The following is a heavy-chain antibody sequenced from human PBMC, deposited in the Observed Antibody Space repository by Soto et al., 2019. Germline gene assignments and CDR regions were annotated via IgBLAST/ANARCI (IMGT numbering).Heavy chain of an antibody. D-gene: IGHD1-26*01. CDR3: AGDRFSGNYYIRGVTYYFES. CDR2: IKQDESEK. Sequence: PGGSLRLSCAASGLTFGNYWMSWVRQAPGKGLEWVANIKQDESEKNYVDSVKGRFTISRDNARNSLYLQMNSLRAEDTAVYYCAGDRFSGNYYIRGVTYYFESWGQGTLVTVSS. CDR1: GLTFGNYW. V-gene: IGHV3-7*03. J-gene: IGHJ4*02.